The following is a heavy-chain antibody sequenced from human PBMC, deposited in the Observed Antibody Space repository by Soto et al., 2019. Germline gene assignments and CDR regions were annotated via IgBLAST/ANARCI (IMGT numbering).Heavy chain of an antibody. CDR1: GSTFTGYY. D-gene: IGHD3-22*01. CDR3: AREPPRLGTYYYDSSGHYYGMDV. Sequence: ASVKVSCKASGSTFTGYYMHWVRQAPGQGLEWMGWINPNSGGTNYAQKFQGRVTMTRDTSISTAYMGLSRLRSDDTAVYYCAREPPRLGTYYYDSSGHYYGMDVWGQGTTVTVSS. V-gene: IGHV1-2*02. J-gene: IGHJ6*02. CDR2: INPNSGGT.